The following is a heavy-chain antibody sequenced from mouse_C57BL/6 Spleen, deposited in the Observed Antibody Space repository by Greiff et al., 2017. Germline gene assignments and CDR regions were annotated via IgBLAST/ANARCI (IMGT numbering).Heavy chain of an antibody. CDR1: GYTFTSYG. Sequence: QVQLQQSGAELARPGASVKLSCKASGYTFTSYGISWVKQRTGQGLEWIGEIYPGSGNTYYNEKFKGKATLTADKSSSTAYMELRSLTSEDSAVYFWARRLLLDAMDYWGQGTSVTVAS. CDR3: ARRLLLDAMDY. V-gene: IGHV1-81*01. CDR2: IYPGSGNT. D-gene: IGHD2-1*01. J-gene: IGHJ4*01.